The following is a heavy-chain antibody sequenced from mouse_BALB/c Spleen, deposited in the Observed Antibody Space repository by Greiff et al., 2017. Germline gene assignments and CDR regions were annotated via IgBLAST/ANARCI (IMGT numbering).Heavy chain of an antibody. CDR1: GFSLTGYG. CDR2: IWGDGST. J-gene: IGHJ4*01. V-gene: IGHV2-6-7*01. Sequence: VQGVESGPGLVAPSQSLSITCTVSGFSLTGYGVNWVRQPPGKGLEWLGMIWGDGSTDYNSALKSRLSISKDNSKSQVFLKMNSLQTDDTARYYCAREGNYYYGSSPYYAMDYWGQGTSVTVSS. D-gene: IGHD1-1*01. CDR3: AREGNYYYGSSPYYAMDY.